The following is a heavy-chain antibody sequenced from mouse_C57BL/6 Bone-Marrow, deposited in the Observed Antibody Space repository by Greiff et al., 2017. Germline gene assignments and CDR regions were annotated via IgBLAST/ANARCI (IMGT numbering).Heavy chain of an antibody. Sequence: QVQLQQSGAELVRPGASVKMSCKASGYTFTSYHMHWVKQTPRQGLEWIGAIYPGNGDTSYNQKFKGKATLTVDKSSSTAYMQLSSLTSEDSAVYFCLLSFAYWGQGTLVTVSA. CDR3: LLSFAY. D-gene: IGHD6-5*01. CDR2: IYPGNGDT. V-gene: IGHV1-12*01. CDR1: GYTFTSYH. J-gene: IGHJ3*01.